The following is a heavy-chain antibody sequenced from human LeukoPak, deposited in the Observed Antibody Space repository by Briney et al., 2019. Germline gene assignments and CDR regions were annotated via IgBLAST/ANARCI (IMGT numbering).Heavy chain of an antibody. CDR3: ARTSSPTPQPGYAFDI. V-gene: IGHV4-31*11. CDR1: GGSISSGGYY. CDR2: IYYSGST. Sequence: SETLSLTCAVSGGSISSGGYYWSWIRQHPGKGLEWIGYIYYSGSTYYNPSLKSRVTISVDTSKNQFSLKLSSVTAADTDVYYCARTSSPTPQPGYAFDIWGQGTMVTVSS. D-gene: IGHD2-2*01. J-gene: IGHJ3*02.